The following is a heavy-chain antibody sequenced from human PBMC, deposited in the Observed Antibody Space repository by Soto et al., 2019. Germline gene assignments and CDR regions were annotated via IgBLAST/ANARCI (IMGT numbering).Heavy chain of an antibody. CDR3: ARASRFLEWLLSHYYYYYYMDV. V-gene: IGHV3-33*01. CDR1: GFTFSSYG. CDR2: IWYDGSNK. J-gene: IGHJ6*03. D-gene: IGHD3-3*01. Sequence: PGGSLRLSCAASGFTFSSYGMHWVRQAPGKGLEWVAVIWYDGSNKYYADSVKGRFTISRDNSKNTLYLQMNSLRAEDTAVYYCARASRFLEWLLSHYYYYYYMDVWGKGTTVTVSS.